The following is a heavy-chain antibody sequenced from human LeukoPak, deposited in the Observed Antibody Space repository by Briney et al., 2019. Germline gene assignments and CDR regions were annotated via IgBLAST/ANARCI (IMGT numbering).Heavy chain of an antibody. J-gene: IGHJ4*02. CDR2: ISSSGSTI. V-gene: IGHV3-48*03. CDR3: ARARIAAPLLDY. D-gene: IGHD6-13*01. CDR1: GFTFSSYE. Sequence: GGSLRLSCAVSGFTFSSYEMNWVRQAPGKGLDWVSYISSSGSTIYYADSVKGRFTISRDNAKNSLYLQMNSLRVEDTAIYFCARARIAAPLLDYWGQGTLVTVSS.